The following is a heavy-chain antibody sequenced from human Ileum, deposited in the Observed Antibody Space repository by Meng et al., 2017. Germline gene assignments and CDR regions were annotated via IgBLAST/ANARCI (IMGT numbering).Heavy chain of an antibody. CDR2: VSPSSGNT. D-gene: IGHD3-16*01. J-gene: IGHJ4*02. CDR3: ARGVGDLGDY. V-gene: IGHV1-8*01. Sequence: QLWQSGAWMKAPGASMTVSCKAAGYTFTTNDITWVRQAPGQGLEWLGWVSPSSGNTHYAQKFQGRVTMTRDISISTVYMELTSLKSDDTAVYYCARGVGDLGDYWGQGTLVTVSS. CDR1: GYTFTTND.